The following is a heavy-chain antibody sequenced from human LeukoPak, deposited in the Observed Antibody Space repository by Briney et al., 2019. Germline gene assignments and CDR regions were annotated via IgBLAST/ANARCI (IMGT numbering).Heavy chain of an antibody. CDR1: GFTLSSYA. CDR3: AEITATD. V-gene: IGHV3-23*01. CDR2: ISASGGST. D-gene: IGHD3-16*01. J-gene: IGHJ4*02. Sequence: GGSLRLSCAASGFTLSSYAMSWVRQAPGKGLEWVSSISASGGSTNYADSVKGRFTISRDNSKNTVYLQMNSLRAEDTAVYYYAEITATDWGQGTPVTVSS.